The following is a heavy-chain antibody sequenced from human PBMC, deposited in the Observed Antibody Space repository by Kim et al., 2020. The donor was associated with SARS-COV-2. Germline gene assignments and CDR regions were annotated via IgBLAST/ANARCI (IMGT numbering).Heavy chain of an antibody. Sequence: ASVKVSCKVSGYTLTELSIHWVRQAPGKGLEWMGGFDPEDGETIYAQKFQGRVTMTEDTSTDTAYMELSSLRSEDTAVYYCATATIFGVANWFDPGGQGTLVTVSS. V-gene: IGHV1-24*01. J-gene: IGHJ5*02. CDR1: GYTLTELS. D-gene: IGHD3-3*01. CDR3: ATATIFGVANWFDP. CDR2: FDPEDGET.